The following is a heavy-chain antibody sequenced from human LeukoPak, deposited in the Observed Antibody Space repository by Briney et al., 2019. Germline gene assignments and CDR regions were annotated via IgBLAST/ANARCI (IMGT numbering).Heavy chain of an antibody. CDR3: ARGASSFGTLDY. V-gene: IGHV7-4-1*01. Sequence: ASVKVSCKASGYTFTSYAMNWVRQAPGQGLEWMGWINTNTGKTTYAQAFTGRFVFSSDTSVRTTYLQIGRLQADDTAVYYCARGASSFGTLDYWGQGTLVTVSS. J-gene: IGHJ4*02. D-gene: IGHD3-3*01. CDR1: GYTFTSYA. CDR2: INTNTGKT.